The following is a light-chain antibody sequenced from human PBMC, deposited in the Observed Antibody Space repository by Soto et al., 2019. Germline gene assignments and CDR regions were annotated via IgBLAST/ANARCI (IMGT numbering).Light chain of an antibody. J-gene: IGKJ4*01. CDR1: QHVTTTY. CDR2: GAS. Sequence: IVLTQSPATLSLSPGERATLSCTASQHVTTTYIAWYQQKFGQAPRLLIYGASTRATGTPDRFTGGGFGTDFTLPISRVEPEDFAVYYCQQYDSSFTFGGGTKVEMK. CDR3: QQYDSSFT. V-gene: IGKV3-20*01.